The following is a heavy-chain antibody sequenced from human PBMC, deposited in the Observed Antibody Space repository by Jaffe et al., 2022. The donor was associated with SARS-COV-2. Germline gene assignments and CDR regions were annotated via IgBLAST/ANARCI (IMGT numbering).Heavy chain of an antibody. CDR3: AREDLDVLFMDV. CDR2: IYYSGST. CDR1: GGSISSSSYY. J-gene: IGHJ6*03. D-gene: IGHD3-16*01. Sequence: QLQLQESGPGLVKPSETLSLTCTVSGGSISSSSYYWGWIRQPPGKGLEWIGSIYYSGSTYYNPSLKSRVTISVDTSKNQFSLKLSSVTAADTAVYYCAREDLDVLFMDVWGKGTTVTVSS. V-gene: IGHV4-39*02.